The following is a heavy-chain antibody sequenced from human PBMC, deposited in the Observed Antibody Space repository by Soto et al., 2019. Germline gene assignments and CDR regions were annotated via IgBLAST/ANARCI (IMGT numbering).Heavy chain of an antibody. CDR1: GFTFSSYG. CDR2: ISYAGSNK. Sequence: QVQMVESGGGVVQPGRSLRLSCAASGFTFSSYGMHWVRQAPGKGLEWVAVISYAGSNKYYADSVQGRFTISGSNSKNTLYLQMNSLRAEDTAVYYCAKDTDPEYWGQGTIVTVSS. J-gene: IGHJ4*02. V-gene: IGHV3-30*18. D-gene: IGHD4-17*01. CDR3: AKDTDPEY.